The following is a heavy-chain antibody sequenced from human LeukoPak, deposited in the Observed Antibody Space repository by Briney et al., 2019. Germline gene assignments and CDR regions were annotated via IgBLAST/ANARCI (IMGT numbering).Heavy chain of an antibody. D-gene: IGHD3-9*01. V-gene: IGHV1-18*01. CDR3: ARGDDILTGYFRGFDY. Sequence: GASVKVSCKASGYTFTSYGFSWVRQAPGQGLEWMGWISAYNGNTNYAQKFQGRVTMTTDTSTSTAYMELRSLRSDDTAVYYCARGDDILTGYFRGFDYWGQGTLVTVSS. CDR2: ISAYNGNT. J-gene: IGHJ4*02. CDR1: GYTFTSYG.